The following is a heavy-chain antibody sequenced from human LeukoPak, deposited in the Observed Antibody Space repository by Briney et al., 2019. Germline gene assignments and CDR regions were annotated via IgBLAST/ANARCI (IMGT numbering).Heavy chain of an antibody. Sequence: GASVKVSCKASGGTFSSYAISWVRQAPGQGLEWMGRIIPILGIANYAQKFQGRVTITADKSTSTAYMELSSLRSEDTAVYYCAREGGVIVPDYWGQGTLVTVSS. V-gene: IGHV1-69*04. CDR1: GGTFSSYA. D-gene: IGHD3-16*02. J-gene: IGHJ4*02. CDR2: IIPILGIA. CDR3: AREGGVIVPDY.